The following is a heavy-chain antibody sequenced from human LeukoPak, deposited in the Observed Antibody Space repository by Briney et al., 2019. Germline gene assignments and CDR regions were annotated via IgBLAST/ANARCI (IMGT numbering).Heavy chain of an antibody. Sequence: GGSLRLSCAASGFTFSDYYMNWVRQAPGKGLEWVSYISSGSSTIYYADSVKGRFTVSRDNAKNSLYLQMNSLSAEDTAVYYCARDNNAAFDIWGLGTMVTVSS. D-gene: IGHD2-2*01. CDR3: ARDNNAAFDI. CDR2: ISSGSSTI. J-gene: IGHJ3*02. CDR1: GFTFSDYY. V-gene: IGHV3-11*04.